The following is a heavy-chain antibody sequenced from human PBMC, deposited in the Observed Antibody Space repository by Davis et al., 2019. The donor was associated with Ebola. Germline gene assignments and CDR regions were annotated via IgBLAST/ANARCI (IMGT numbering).Heavy chain of an antibody. CDR3: AKSDRVDY. CDR1: GFTFSSYA. V-gene: IGHV3-30*18. CDR2: ISYDGSNK. J-gene: IGHJ4*02. Sequence: GGSLRLSCAASGFTFSSYAMSWVRQAPGKGLEWVAVISYDGSNKYYADSVKGRFTISRDNSKNTLYLQMNSLRAEDTAVYYCAKSDRVDYWGQGTLVTVSS.